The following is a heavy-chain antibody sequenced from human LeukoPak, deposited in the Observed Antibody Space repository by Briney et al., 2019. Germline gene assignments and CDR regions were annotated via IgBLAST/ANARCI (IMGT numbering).Heavy chain of an antibody. V-gene: IGHV3-21*01. D-gene: IGHD2-15*01. CDR1: GFTFSSYY. J-gene: IGHJ4*02. CDR3: ARVSFADGGYFDY. CDR2: ISRSTNHT. Sequence: GGSLRLSCAASGFTFSSYYMNCVRQAPGKGLEWVSSISRSTNHTYYADSLKGRFTISRDNAKNSLYLQMNSLRAEDTAVYYCARVSFADGGYFDYWGQGSLVTVSS.